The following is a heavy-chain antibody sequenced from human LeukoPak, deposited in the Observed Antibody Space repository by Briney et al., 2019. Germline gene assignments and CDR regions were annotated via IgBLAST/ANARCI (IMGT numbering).Heavy chain of an antibody. CDR2: IYYSGST. D-gene: IGHD3-22*01. V-gene: IGHV4-61*01. CDR1: GGSVSSGSYY. Sequence: SETLSLTCTVSGGSVSSGSYYWSWIRQPPGKGLEWIGYIYYSGSTNYNPSLKSRVTISVDTSKNQFSLKLSSVTAADTAVYYCARVVTTYYYESSGGYFDYWGQGTLVTVSS. J-gene: IGHJ4*02. CDR3: ARVVTTYYYESSGGYFDY.